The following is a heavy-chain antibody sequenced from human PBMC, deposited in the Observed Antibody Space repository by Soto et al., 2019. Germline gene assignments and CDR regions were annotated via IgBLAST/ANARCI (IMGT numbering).Heavy chain of an antibody. J-gene: IGHJ4*02. CDR1: GFSFSSYA. CDR3: AKDSIEYSASVDN. V-gene: IGHV3-23*01. CDR2: IIARGGSS. D-gene: IGHD5-12*01. Sequence: DVQLLESGGGLVQPGGSLRLSCAASGFSFSSYAMVLVRQAPGKGLEWVAVIIARGGSSYFADSVKGRFTLSRDNSKNVLSLEMTSLRAEDTAIYFCAKDSIEYSASVDNWGQGSLVVVSS.